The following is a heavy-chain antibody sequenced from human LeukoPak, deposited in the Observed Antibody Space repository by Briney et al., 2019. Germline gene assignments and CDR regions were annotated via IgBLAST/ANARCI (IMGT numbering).Heavy chain of an antibody. J-gene: IGHJ4*02. CDR2: ISSSDTTI. Sequence: GGSLRLSCAASGFTFSSYEMNWVRQAPGKGLEWISYISSSDTTIYYADSVKGRFTISRDNAKTSLYLQMNGLRAEDTAVYYCVVHSVSSCYWGQGTLVIVSS. CDR1: GFTFSSYE. V-gene: IGHV3-48*03. D-gene: IGHD1-26*01. CDR3: VVHSVSSCY.